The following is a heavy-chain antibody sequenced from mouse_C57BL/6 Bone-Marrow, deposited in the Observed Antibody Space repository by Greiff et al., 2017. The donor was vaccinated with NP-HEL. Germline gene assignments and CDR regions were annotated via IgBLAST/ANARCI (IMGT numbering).Heavy chain of an antibody. V-gene: IGHV1-69*01. CDR2: IDPSDSYT. CDR3: ARGDDYRFAY. J-gene: IGHJ3*01. D-gene: IGHD2-4*01. Sequence: QVQLQQPGAELVMPGASVKLSCKASGYTFTSYWMHWVKQRPGQGLAWIGEIDPSDSYTNYNQKFKGKSTLTVDKSSSTAYMQLSSLTSEDSAVYYCARGDDYRFAYWGQGTLVTVSA. CDR1: GYTFTSYW.